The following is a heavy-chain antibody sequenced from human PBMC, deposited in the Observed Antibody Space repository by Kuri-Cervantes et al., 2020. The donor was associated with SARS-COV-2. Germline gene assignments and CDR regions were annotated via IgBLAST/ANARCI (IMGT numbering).Heavy chain of an antibody. J-gene: IGHJ4*02. V-gene: IGHV3-66*02. CDR2: IYSGGST. D-gene: IGHD1-1*01. Sequence: GGSLRLSCAASGFTFSSYSMSWVRQAPGKGLEWVSVIYSGGSTYYADSVKGRFTISRDNSKNTLYLQMNSLRAEDTAVYYCARETLAFDYWGQGTLVTVSS. CDR3: ARETLAFDY. CDR1: GFTFSSYS.